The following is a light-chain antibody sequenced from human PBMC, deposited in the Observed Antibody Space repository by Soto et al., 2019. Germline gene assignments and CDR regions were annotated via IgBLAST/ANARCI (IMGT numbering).Light chain of an antibody. Sequence: IQLTQSPSSLSASVGDRVTITCRASQGINSFLAWYQQKPGKAAKLLIYAASTLQSEVPSRFSGSGSGTDFTLTISSLQPEDFATYYCQQLERYPSTFGGGTKVEIK. CDR2: AAS. V-gene: IGKV1-9*01. CDR1: QGINSF. CDR3: QQLERYPST. J-gene: IGKJ4*01.